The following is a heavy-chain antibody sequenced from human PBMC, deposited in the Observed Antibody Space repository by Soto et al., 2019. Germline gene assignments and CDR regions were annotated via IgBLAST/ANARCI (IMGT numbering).Heavy chain of an antibody. CDR2: MNPNRGNT. D-gene: IGHD6-19*01. CDR1: GYTFTSYD. V-gene: IGHV1-8*01. Sequence: GASVKGSCKAAGYTFTSYDINWVRQATGQGREWMGWMNPNRGNTGNAHKFQGRVTMTRNTSISTAYMELSSLRSEDTAVYYCARARNFKNQWLVLLGPAGAFDIWGQGTMVTVSS. CDR3: ARARNFKNQWLVLLGPAGAFDI. J-gene: IGHJ3*02.